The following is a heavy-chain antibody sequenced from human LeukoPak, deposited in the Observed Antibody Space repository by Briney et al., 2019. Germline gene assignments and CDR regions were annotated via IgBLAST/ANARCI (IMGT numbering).Heavy chain of an antibody. V-gene: IGHV5-51*01. CDR2: IYPGDSDT. D-gene: IGHD2-21*02. Sequence: KGGESLKISCKGSGYSFTSYWIGWVRQMLGKGLEWMGIIYPGDSDTRYSPSFQGQVTISADKSISTAYLQWSSLKASDTAMYYCARQVRRVTARAPSYYMDVWGKGTTVTVSS. CDR3: ARQVRRVTARAPSYYMDV. CDR1: GYSFTSYW. J-gene: IGHJ6*03.